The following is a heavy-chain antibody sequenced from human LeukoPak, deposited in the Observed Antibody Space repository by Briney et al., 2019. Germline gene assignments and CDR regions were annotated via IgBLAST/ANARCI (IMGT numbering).Heavy chain of an antibody. V-gene: IGHV3-64*01. CDR2: ISSDGDST. D-gene: IGHD3-9*01. CDR1: GFTFSSYA. Sequence: PGGSLSLSCAASGFTFSSYAMHWVRPAPGKGLEYVSAISSDGDSTYYANSVKGRFTISRDNSKNTLYLQMGSLRAEDMAVFYCARDQYLNGDILTGSDAFDIWGQGTMVTVSS. J-gene: IGHJ3*02. CDR3: ARDQYLNGDILTGSDAFDI.